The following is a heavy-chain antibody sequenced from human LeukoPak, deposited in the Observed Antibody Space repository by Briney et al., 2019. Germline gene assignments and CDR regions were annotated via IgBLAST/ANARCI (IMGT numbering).Heavy chain of an antibody. Sequence: ASVKVSCKASGYTFTSYGISWVRQAPGQGLEWMGWISAYNGNTNYAQKLQGRVTMTTDTSTSTAYMELRSLRSDDTAVYYCARGCYGGDCYNWFDPWGQGTLVTVSS. CDR2: ISAYNGNT. CDR3: ARGCYGGDCYNWFDP. J-gene: IGHJ5*02. D-gene: IGHD2-21*02. CDR1: GYTFTSYG. V-gene: IGHV1-18*01.